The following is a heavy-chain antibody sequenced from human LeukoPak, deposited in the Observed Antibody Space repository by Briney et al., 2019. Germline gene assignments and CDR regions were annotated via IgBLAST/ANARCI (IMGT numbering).Heavy chain of an antibody. CDR1: GFXVSSNY. V-gene: IGHV3-66*01. Sequence: PGGSLRLSCEASGFXVSSNYINWVRQAPGKGLEWISVIYSDGTTYYADSVKDRFTISRDNSKNTLSLQMNSLRAEDTAVYYCARVSPESSGYPRGYFDYWGQGTLVTVSS. CDR2: IYSDGTT. J-gene: IGHJ4*02. D-gene: IGHD3-22*01. CDR3: ARVSPESSGYPRGYFDY.